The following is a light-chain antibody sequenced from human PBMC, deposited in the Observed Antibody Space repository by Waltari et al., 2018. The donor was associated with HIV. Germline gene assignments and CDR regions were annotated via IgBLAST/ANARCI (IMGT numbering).Light chain of an antibody. CDR1: QSLLYSNGYTY. CDR3: MQSLQTPYT. Sequence: DIVMTQSPLSLPVTPGEPVSVSCRSSQSLLYSNGYTYLDWYLQKPGQSPQLLIYLVSNRASGVPDRFSGSGSGSYFTLKISRVEAEDVGVYYCMQSLQTPYTFGQGTKLEIK. J-gene: IGKJ2*01. V-gene: IGKV2-28*01. CDR2: LVS.